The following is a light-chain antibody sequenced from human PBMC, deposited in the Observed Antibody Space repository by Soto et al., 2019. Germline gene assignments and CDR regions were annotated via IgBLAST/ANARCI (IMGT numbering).Light chain of an antibody. CDR3: SSYAGSNNLV. J-gene: IGLJ3*02. CDR1: SSDVGGYNY. Sequence: QSALTQPRSVSGSPGQSVTISCTGTSSDVGGYNYVSWYQQHPGKAPKLMIYDVNKRPSGVPDRFSGSKSGNTASLTISGLQAEDEADYYCSSYAGSNNLVFAGGTKLTVL. V-gene: IGLV2-11*01. CDR2: DVN.